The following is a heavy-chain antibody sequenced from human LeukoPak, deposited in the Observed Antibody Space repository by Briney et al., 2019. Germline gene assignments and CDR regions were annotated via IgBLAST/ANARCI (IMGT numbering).Heavy chain of an antibody. CDR3: ARVGYYDSCGYYYFDY. CDR2: ISAYNGNT. CDR1: GYTFTSYG. J-gene: IGHJ4*02. D-gene: IGHD3-22*01. Sequence: ASVKVSCKASGYTFTSYGISWVRQAPGQGLEWMGWISAYNGNTNYAQKLQGRVTMTTDTSTSTAYMELRSLRSDDTAVYYCARVGYYDSCGYYYFDYWGQGTLVTVSS. V-gene: IGHV1-18*01.